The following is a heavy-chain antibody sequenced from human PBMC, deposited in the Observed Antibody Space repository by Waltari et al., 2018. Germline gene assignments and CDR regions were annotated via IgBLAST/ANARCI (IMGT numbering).Heavy chain of an antibody. CDR3: VRIYFESSGHKLS. J-gene: IGHJ5*02. V-gene: IGHV3-74*01. CDR1: GFTFSRSW. Sequence: EVQLVESGGGLVQPGGSLRLSCAASGFTFSRSWMHWARQAPGKGLVWVSLINNDGTTTIYADSVKGRFTISRDNAENTLYLQMNSLRAEDTAVYYCVRIYFESSGHKLSWGQGTLVTV. CDR2: INNDGTTT. D-gene: IGHD3-22*01.